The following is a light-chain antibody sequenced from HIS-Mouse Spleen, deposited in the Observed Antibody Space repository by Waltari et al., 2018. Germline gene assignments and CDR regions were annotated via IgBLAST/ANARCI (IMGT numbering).Light chain of an antibody. CDR1: SSNTGSTT. Sequence: QSVLTQPPSASGTPGQRGTIPCSGSSSNTGSTTGNWYQQLPGTAPKLLLYSNNQRPSGVPDRFSGSKSGTSASLAISGLQSEDEADYYCAAWDDSLNGWVFGGGTKLTVL. CDR2: SNN. CDR3: AAWDDSLNGWV. J-gene: IGLJ3*02. V-gene: IGLV1-44*01.